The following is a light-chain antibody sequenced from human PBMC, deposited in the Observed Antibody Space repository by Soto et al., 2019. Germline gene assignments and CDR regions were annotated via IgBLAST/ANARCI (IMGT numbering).Light chain of an antibody. CDR1: SSNIGAGYD. Sequence: QSVLTQPPSVSGAPGQRVTISCTGSSSNIGAGYDVHWYQQLPGTAPKLLIYGNSNRPSGVPDRFSGSKSGTSASLAITGLQAEGGGDYYCQSYDSSLSGSVFGGGTKLTVL. V-gene: IGLV1-40*01. J-gene: IGLJ3*02. CDR3: QSYDSSLSGSV. CDR2: GNS.